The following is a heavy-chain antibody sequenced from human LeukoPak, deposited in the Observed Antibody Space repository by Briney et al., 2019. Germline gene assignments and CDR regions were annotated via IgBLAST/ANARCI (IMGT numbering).Heavy chain of an antibody. CDR1: GFTFSSYG. CDR3: AKEFKDIVVVVAASPPYGMDV. V-gene: IGHV3-30*02. J-gene: IGHJ6*02. CDR2: IRYDGSNK. Sequence: GGSLRLSCAASGFTFSSYGMHWVRQAPGKELEWVAFIRYDGSNKYYADSVKGRFTISRDNSKNTLYLQMNSLRAEDTAVYYCAKEFKDIVVVVAASPPYGMDVWGQGTTVTVSS. D-gene: IGHD2-15*01.